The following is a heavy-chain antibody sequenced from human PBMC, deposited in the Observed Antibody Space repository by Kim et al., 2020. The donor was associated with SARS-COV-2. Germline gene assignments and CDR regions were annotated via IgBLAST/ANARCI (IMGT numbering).Heavy chain of an antibody. Sequence: SETLSLTCAVYGGSFSGYYWSWIRQPPGKGLEWIGEINHSGSTNYNPSLKSRVTISVHTSKNQFSLKLSSVTAADTAGYYCARGARFFEWLFDIWFDPWG. J-gene: IGHJ5*02. CDR3: ARGARFFEWLFDIWFDP. D-gene: IGHD3-3*01. CDR2: INHSGST. V-gene: IGHV4-34*01. CDR1: GGSFSGYY.